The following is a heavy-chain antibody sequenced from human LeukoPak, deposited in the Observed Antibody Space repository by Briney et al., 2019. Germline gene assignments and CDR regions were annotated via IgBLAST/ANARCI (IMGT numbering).Heavy chain of an antibody. CDR2: INPSGGST. J-gene: IGHJ5*02. V-gene: IGHV1-46*01. D-gene: IGHD3-3*01. Sequence: ASVKVSCKASGYTFTSYYMHWVRQAPGQGLEWVGIINPSGGSTSYAQKFQGRVTMTRDMSTSTVYMELSSLRSDDTAVYYCAREGLSRYDFWSGYSTNWFDPWGQGTLVTVSS. CDR3: AREGLSRYDFWSGYSTNWFDP. CDR1: GYTFTSYY.